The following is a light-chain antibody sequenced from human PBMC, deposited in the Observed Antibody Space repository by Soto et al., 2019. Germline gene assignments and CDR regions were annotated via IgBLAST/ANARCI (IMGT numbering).Light chain of an antibody. CDR2: DAS. J-gene: IGKJ5*01. CDR3: QQRSNWPPIT. CDR1: HSVTTH. Sequence: EIVLTQSPDTLSLSPGERATLSCRASHSVTTHLAWFQQRPGQTPRLLIYDASTRAPGIPARFSGRGSGADFTLTISSLEPEDFAVYYCQQRSNWPPITFGQGTRLEI. V-gene: IGKV3-11*01.